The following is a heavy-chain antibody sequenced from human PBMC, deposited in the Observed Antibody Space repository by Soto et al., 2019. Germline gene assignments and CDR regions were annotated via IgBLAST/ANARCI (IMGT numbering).Heavy chain of an antibody. V-gene: IGHV1-3*01. CDR2: INAGNGNT. D-gene: IGHD6-19*01. CDR1: GYTFTSYA. CDR3: ARGGIAVAAATPFDY. J-gene: IGHJ4*02. Sequence: GASVKVSCKASGYTFTSYAMHWVRQAPGQRLEWMGWINAGNGNTKYSQKFQGRVTITRDTSASTAYMELSSLRSEDTAVYYCARGGIAVAAATPFDYWGQGTLVTVSS.